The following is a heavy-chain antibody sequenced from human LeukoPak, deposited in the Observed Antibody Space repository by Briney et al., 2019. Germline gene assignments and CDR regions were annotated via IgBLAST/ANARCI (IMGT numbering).Heavy chain of an antibody. V-gene: IGHV3-30*04. J-gene: IGHJ6*02. Sequence: GGSLRLSCAASGFTFNRYRLHWVRQAPGKGLEWVAVISYDGRYQFYADSVKGRFTISRDNAKNSLYLQMNSLRAEDTAVYFCAKAGLLWFGESWMDVWGQGTTVTVSS. CDR2: ISYDGRYQ. CDR3: AKAGLLWFGESWMDV. D-gene: IGHD3-10*01. CDR1: GFTFNRYR.